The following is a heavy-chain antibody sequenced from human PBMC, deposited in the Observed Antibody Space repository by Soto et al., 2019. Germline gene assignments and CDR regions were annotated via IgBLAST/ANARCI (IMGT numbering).Heavy chain of an antibody. Sequence: PGGSLRLSCAASGFTFSSYGMHWVRQAPGKGLEWVAVISYDGSNKYYADSVKGRFTIPRDNSKNTLYLQMNSLRAEDTAVYYCAKVMGDFWSGYYDYWGQGTLVTVSS. CDR3: AKVMGDFWSGYYDY. V-gene: IGHV3-30*18. D-gene: IGHD3-3*01. J-gene: IGHJ4*02. CDR2: ISYDGSNK. CDR1: GFTFSSYG.